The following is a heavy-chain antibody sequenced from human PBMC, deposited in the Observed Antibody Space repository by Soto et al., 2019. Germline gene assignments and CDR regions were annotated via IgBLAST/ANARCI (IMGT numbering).Heavy chain of an antibody. Sequence: QVQLVESGGGVVQPGRSLRLSCAASRFTFSTYGMHWVRQAPGKGLEWVAVISYDGSEKYYADSVKGRFTISRDNSKNTLYLQMNSLRAEDTAVYYCAKDISIVAVYVFDYWGQGTLVTVSS. V-gene: IGHV3-30*18. CDR2: ISYDGSEK. D-gene: IGHD1-26*01. CDR1: RFTFSTYG. CDR3: AKDISIVAVYVFDY. J-gene: IGHJ4*02.